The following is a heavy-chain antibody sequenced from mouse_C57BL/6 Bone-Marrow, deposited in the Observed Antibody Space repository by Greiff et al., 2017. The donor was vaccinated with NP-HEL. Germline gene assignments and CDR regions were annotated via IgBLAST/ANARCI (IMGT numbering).Heavy chain of an antibody. V-gene: IGHV1-18*01. Sequence: EVQLQQSGPELVKPGASVKIPCKASGYTFTDYNMDWVKQSHGKSLEWIGDINPNNGGTIYNQKFKGKATLTVDKSSSTAYMELRSLTSEDTAVYYCARGVGGYDETYWGQGTLVTVSA. CDR3: ARGVGGYDETY. D-gene: IGHD2-2*01. CDR1: GYTFTDYN. J-gene: IGHJ3*01. CDR2: INPNNGGT.